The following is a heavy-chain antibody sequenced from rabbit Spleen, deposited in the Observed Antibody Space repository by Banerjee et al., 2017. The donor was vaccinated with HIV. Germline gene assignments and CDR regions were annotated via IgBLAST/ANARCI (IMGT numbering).Heavy chain of an antibody. Sequence: QSLEESGGDLVKPGASLTLTCKASRFSYSSNYHMCWVRQAPGKGLECIACIYSGIDGVTHYASWAKGRFTISKTSSTMMTLQMTSLTAADTATYFCARDSSSSFSSYGMDLWGPGTLVTVS. J-gene: IGHJ6*01. D-gene: IGHD1-1*01. CDR3: ARDSSSSFSSYGMDL. CDR1: RFSYSSNYH. V-gene: IGHV1S40*01. CDR2: IYSGIDGVT.